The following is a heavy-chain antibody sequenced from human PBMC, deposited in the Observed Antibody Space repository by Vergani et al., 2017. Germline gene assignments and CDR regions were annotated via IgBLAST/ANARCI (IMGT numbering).Heavy chain of an antibody. CDR3: AKNSNRVPRWDL. CDR2: VSGRGDRT. V-gene: IGHV3-23*01. D-gene: IGHD4-23*01. Sequence: VQLLESGGGLVQPGKSLRLSCTASGFTFSSYSMSWVRQVPGKGLEWVSTVSGRGDRTFYADSVKGRFTISRDNSKTTLYLQMSSLGADDTAIYYCAKNSNRVPRWDLWGQGALVTVSS. J-gene: IGHJ4*02. CDR1: GFTFSSYS.